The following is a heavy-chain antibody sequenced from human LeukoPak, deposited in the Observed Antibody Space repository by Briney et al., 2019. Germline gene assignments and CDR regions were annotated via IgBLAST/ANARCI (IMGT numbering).Heavy chain of an antibody. CDR3: ARGHRDYGDYCFDY. CDR2: IYTSGST. J-gene: IGHJ4*02. D-gene: IGHD4-17*01. Sequence: PSETLSLTCTVSGGSISSYYWSWIRQPAGKGLEWIGRIYTSGSTNYNPSLKSRVTMSVDTSKNQFSLKLSSVTAADTAVYYCARGHRDYGDYCFDYWGQGTLVTVSS. V-gene: IGHV4-4*07. CDR1: GGSISSYY.